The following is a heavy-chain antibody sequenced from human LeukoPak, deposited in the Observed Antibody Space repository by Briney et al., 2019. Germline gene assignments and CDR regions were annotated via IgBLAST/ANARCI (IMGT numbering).Heavy chain of an antibody. V-gene: IGHV4-31*03. CDR1: GGSISSGGYY. J-gene: IGHJ4*02. Sequence: KSSETLSLTCTVSGGSISSGGYYWSWIRQHPGKGLEWIGYIYYSGSTYYNPSLKSRVTISVDTSKNQFSLKLSSVTAADTAVYYCARGSGYSTPFDYWGQGTLVTVSS. CDR2: IYYSGST. D-gene: IGHD5-12*01. CDR3: ARGSGYSTPFDY.